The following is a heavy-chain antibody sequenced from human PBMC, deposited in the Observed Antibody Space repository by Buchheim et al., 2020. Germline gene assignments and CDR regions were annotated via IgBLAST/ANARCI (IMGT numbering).Heavy chain of an antibody. CDR1: GGSISSGGYY. CDR2: ISYSGST. CDR3: ARSPGDSSGWYSYYYYYYGMDV. J-gene: IGHJ6*02. V-gene: IGHV4-31*03. D-gene: IGHD6-19*01. Sequence: QVQLQESGPGLVKPSQTLSLTCTVSGGSISSGGYYWSWIRQHPGKGLEWIGYISYSGSTYYNPSLKSRVTISVDTSKNQFSLKLSSVTAADTAVYYCARSPGDSSGWYSYYYYYYGMDVWGQGTT.